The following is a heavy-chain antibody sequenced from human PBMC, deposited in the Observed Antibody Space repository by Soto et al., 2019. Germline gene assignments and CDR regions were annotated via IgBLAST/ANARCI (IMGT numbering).Heavy chain of an antibody. J-gene: IGHJ4*02. V-gene: IGHV1-69*13. D-gene: IGHD3-10*01. CDR2: IIPIFGTA. CDR1: GGTFSSYA. CDR3: ARDRGYYYGSGLDY. Sequence: SVKVSCKASGGTFSSYAISWVRQAPGQGLEWMGGIIPIFGTANYAQKFQGSVTITADESTSTAYMELSSLRSEDTAVYYCARDRGYYYGSGLDYWGQGTLVTVSS.